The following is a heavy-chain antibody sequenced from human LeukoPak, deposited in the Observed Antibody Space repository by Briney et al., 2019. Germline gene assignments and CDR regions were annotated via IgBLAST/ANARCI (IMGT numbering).Heavy chain of an antibody. CDR1: GYTFTNYD. V-gene: IGHV1-8*01. Sequence: ASVKVSCKASGYTFTNYDINWVRQATGQGLEWMGWMNPNSGNTGYTQKSQSRVTMTRNTSISTAYMELSSLRSEDTAVYYCARGRYESSGYYCDYWGQGTQVTVSS. CDR3: ARGRYESSGYYCDY. D-gene: IGHD3-22*01. J-gene: IGHJ4*02. CDR2: MNPNSGNT.